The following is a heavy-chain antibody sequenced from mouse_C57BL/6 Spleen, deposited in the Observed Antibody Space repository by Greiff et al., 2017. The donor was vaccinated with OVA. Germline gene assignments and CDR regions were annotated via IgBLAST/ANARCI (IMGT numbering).Heavy chain of an antibody. Sequence: QVQLQQSGAELVRPGTSVKVSCKASGYAFTNYLIEWVKQRPGQGLEWIGVINPGSGGTNYNEKFKGKATLTADKSSSTAYMQLSSLTSEDSAVDFCARSGEQLRPPFAYWGQGTLVTVSA. V-gene: IGHV1-54*01. CDR3: ARSGEQLRPPFAY. CDR2: INPGSGGT. D-gene: IGHD3-2*02. CDR1: GYAFTNYL. J-gene: IGHJ3*01.